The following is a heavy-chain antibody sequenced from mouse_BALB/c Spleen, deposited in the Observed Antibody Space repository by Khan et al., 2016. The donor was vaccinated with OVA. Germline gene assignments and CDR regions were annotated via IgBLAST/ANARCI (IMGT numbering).Heavy chain of an antibody. V-gene: IGHV9-1*02. CDR1: GYTCTNYR. CDR2: INTYTGEP. J-gene: IGHJ1*01. Sequence: QIQLVQSGPELKKPGETVKISCKASGYTCTNYRMNWVKQAPGKGLKWMGWINTYTGEPTYTDDFMGRFAFSLETSASPAYLQINNLKNEDMATDFCARGASYWYFDVWGAGTTVTVS. CDR3: ARGASYWYFDV.